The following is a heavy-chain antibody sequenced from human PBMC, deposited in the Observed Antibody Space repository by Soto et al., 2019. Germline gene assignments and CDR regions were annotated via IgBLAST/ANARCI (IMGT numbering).Heavy chain of an antibody. J-gene: IGHJ5*02. CDR2: IYYSGRT. V-gene: IGHV4-59*01. D-gene: IGHD2-2*01. Sequence: SETLSLTCTVSGGSIRDYFWTWIRQPPGKGLEWIGYIYYSGRTNYNPSLKSRVSISVDTSKNHFSLQLRSVTAADTAVYYCAREGRRIVVVPAARRDNWFDPWGQGTLVTVSS. CDR3: AREGRRIVVVPAARRDNWFDP. CDR1: GGSIRDYF.